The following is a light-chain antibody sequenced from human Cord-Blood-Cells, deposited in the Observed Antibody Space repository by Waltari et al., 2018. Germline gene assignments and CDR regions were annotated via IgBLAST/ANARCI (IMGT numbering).Light chain of an antibody. CDR1: QSLLHSDGKTY. CDR2: EVS. Sequence: DIVMTQTPLSLSVTPGQPASISCKSSQSLLHSDGKTYLYWYLQKPGQSPHLLIYEVSSSFSGVPDRFSGSGSGTDFTLKISRVEADDVGVYYCMQGIHLPLTFGGGTKVEIK. V-gene: IGKV2-29*02. CDR3: MQGIHLPLT. J-gene: IGKJ4*01.